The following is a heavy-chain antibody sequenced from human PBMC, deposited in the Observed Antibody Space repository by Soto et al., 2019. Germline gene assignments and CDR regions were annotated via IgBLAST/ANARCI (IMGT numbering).Heavy chain of an antibody. D-gene: IGHD6-6*01. Sequence: PGESLKISRKGSGYSFTSYWISWVRQMPGKGLEWMGRIDPSDSYTNYSPSFQGHVTISADKSISTAYLQWSSLKASDTAMYYCARRSSSPYYYYGMDVWGQGTTVTVSS. CDR2: IDPSDSYT. V-gene: IGHV5-10-1*01. J-gene: IGHJ6*01. CDR1: GYSFTSYW. CDR3: ARRSSSPYYYYGMDV.